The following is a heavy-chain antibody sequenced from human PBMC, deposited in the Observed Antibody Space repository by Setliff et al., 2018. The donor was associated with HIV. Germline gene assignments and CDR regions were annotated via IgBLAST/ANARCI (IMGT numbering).Heavy chain of an antibody. Sequence: PSETLSLTCAVYGGSFISYCWTWIRQPAGKGLEWIGRIYASGRTNYNPSLESRVTISVDTSKNQVSLRLTSVTAADTAVYYCARRTYPGSYTPYFDYWGQGTLVTVSS. CDR1: GGSFISYC. V-gene: IGHV4-59*10. CDR3: ARRTYPGSYTPYFDY. D-gene: IGHD1-1*01. J-gene: IGHJ4*02. CDR2: IYASGRT.